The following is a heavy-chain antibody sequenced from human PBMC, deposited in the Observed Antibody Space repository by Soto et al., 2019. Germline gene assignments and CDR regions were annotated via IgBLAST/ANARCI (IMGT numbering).Heavy chain of an antibody. CDR2: MFYSGNT. Sequence: SETLSLTCTVSGDSISSRTYYWGWIRQPPGKGLEWIGSMFYSGNTYYNPSLKSRVTLSINTSKNQFSLKLNSVTAADAAVYYCVSPEGYYDSSGYTLDYWGQGTLVTVS. D-gene: IGHD3-22*01. J-gene: IGHJ4*02. CDR1: GDSISSRTYY. V-gene: IGHV4-39*01. CDR3: VSPEGYYDSSGYTLDY.